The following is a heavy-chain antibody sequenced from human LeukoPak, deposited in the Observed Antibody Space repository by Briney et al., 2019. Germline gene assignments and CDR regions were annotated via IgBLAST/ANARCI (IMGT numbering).Heavy chain of an antibody. V-gene: IGHV4-38-2*02. Sequence: SETLSLTCSVSGYSISSGNYWGWIRLPPGKGLQWIGSIYHSGSTYYNPSLKSRVTISVDTSKNQFSLKLRSVTAADTAVYYCAKGYCRGNSCYDDRGAFDYWGQGTLVTVSS. J-gene: IGHJ4*02. CDR3: AKGYCRGNSCYDDRGAFDY. CDR1: GYSISSGNY. CDR2: IYHSGST. D-gene: IGHD2-2*01.